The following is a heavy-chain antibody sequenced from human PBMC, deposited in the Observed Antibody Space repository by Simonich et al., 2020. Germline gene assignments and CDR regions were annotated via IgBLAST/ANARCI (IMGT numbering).Heavy chain of an antibody. CDR1: GFTFSSYA. J-gene: IGHJ4*02. Sequence: GGGVVQPGRSLRLSCAASGFTFSSYAMHWVLQAPGKGLEGRAVISYEESKTYYADSGTGRFTISRDNSKNTLYLQMNSLRAEDTAVYYCARDLGSSYYFDYWGQGTLVTVSS. CDR3: ARDLGSSYYFDY. D-gene: IGHD6-6*01. CDR2: ISYEESKT. V-gene: IGHV3-30*07.